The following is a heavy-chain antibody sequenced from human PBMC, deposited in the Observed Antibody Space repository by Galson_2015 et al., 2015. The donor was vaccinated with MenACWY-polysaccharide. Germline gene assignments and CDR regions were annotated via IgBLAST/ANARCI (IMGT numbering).Heavy chain of an antibody. J-gene: IGHJ5*02. D-gene: IGHD3-22*01. Sequence: SVKVSCRASGYTFTTYAMNWVRQAPGQGLEWMGGINSNTGNPGYAQGFTGRFVISLDTSVSTVHLQISSLEAEDTAVYYCALDSDTSGYFLAWGQGTLVTVSS. CDR1: GYTFTTYA. CDR2: INSNTGNP. CDR3: ALDSDTSGYFLA. V-gene: IGHV7-4-1*02.